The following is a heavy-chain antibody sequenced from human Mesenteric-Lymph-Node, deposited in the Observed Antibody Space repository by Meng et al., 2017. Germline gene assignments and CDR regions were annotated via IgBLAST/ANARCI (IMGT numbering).Heavy chain of an antibody. CDR1: GFTFSNYA. CDR3: ARDVSGSYGMDV. Sequence: GGSLRLSCAASGFTFSNYAMYWVRQAPGKGLEWVAVISYDVSNQCYADSVKGRFTISRDNSKNTLYLQMNNLRAEDTAVYYCARDVSGSYGMDVWGQGTTVTVSS. CDR2: ISYDVSNQ. V-gene: IGHV3-30*04. J-gene: IGHJ6*02. D-gene: IGHD1-26*01.